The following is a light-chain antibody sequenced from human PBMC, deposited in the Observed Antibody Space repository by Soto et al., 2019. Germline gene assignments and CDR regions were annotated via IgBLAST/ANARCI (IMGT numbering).Light chain of an antibody. CDR1: QSVSSSY. J-gene: IGKJ3*01. V-gene: IGKV3-20*01. Sequence: IVLAQSPGTLSLSAGERATLSCRARQSVSSSYLALYQEKPGQAPRLLMYDATSRPPGIPDRFSGSGSGTDFTLTISRVEPGDFAVYYCQQSATFGPGTKVDIK. CDR2: DAT. CDR3: QQSAT.